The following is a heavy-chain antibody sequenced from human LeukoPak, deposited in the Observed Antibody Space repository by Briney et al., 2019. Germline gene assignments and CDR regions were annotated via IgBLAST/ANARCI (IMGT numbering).Heavy chain of an antibody. CDR3: ARPQPDGDYLNAFDI. V-gene: IGHV5-51*01. Sequence: GESLKISCATSGYNFPRHWIGWVRQLPGEGLEYVGVIFPDDSDTRYSPSSEGQVTISADKSISTAYLQWSSLKASDTAIYYCARPQPDGDYLNAFDIWGQGTMVTVSS. J-gene: IGHJ3*02. D-gene: IGHD4-17*01. CDR1: GYNFPRHW. CDR2: IFPDDSDT.